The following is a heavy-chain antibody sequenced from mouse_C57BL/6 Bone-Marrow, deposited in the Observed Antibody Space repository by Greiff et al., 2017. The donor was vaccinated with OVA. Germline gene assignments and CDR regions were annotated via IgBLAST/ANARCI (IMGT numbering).Heavy chain of an antibody. J-gene: IGHJ1*03. V-gene: IGHV1-7*01. CDR2: INPSSGYT. D-gene: IGHD2-3*01. CDR3: ARSIYDRYFDV. Sequence: QVHVKQSGAELAKPGASVKLSCKASGYTFTSYWMHWVKQRPGQGLEWIGYINPSSGYTKYNQKFKDKATLTADKSSSTAYMQLSSLTYEDSAVYYCARSIYDRYFDVWGTGTTVTVSS. CDR1: GYTFTSYW.